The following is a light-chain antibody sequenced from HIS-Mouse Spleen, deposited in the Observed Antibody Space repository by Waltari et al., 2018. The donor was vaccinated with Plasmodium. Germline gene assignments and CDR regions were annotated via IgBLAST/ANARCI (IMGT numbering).Light chain of an antibody. CDR2: DDH. CDR1: NIGSKS. Sequence: SYVLTQPPSVSVAPGQTARITCGGNNIGSKSVHWYQQKPGQPPVLAVYDDHDRPSGIPERFSGSNSGNTATLTISRVEAGDEADYYCQVWDSSSDHHWVFGGGTKLTVL. CDR3: QVWDSSSDHHWV. V-gene: IGLV3-21*02. J-gene: IGLJ3*02.